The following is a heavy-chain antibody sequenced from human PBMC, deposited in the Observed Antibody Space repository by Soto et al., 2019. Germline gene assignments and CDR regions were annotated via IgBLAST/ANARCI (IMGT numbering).Heavy chain of an antibody. D-gene: IGHD4-4*01. CDR3: ARSKGVTTFSYYYGMDV. CDR1: GFTFSSYA. CDR2: ISYDGSNK. J-gene: IGHJ6*02. V-gene: IGHV3-30-3*01. Sequence: VQLVESGGGVVQPGRSLRLSCAASGFTFSSYAMHWVRQAPGKGLEWVAVISYDGSNKYYADSVKGRFTISRDNSKNPLYLQMNSLRAEDTAAYYCARSKGVTTFSYYYGMDVWGQGTTVTVSS.